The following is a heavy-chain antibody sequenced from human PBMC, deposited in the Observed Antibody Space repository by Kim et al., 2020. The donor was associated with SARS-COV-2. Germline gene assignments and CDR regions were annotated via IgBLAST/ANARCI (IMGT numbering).Heavy chain of an antibody. D-gene: IGHD6-13*01. V-gene: IGHV3-23*01. Sequence: GAPYHADSVEGSCTCSQDTSRNTLYLQMNSLTAEDTALYYCAKGGSWCDYWGQGTLVTVSS. CDR2: GAP. CDR3: AKGGSWCDY. J-gene: IGHJ4*02.